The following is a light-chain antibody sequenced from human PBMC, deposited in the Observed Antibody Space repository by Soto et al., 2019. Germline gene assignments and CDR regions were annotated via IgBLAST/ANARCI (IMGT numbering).Light chain of an antibody. CDR3: QQYGSYSPWT. Sequence: DIQMTQSPSTLSASVGDRVTITCRASQSIGSWLAWYQQKPGKAPKLLIYKASSLESGVPSRFSGSGSGTEFTFTISSMQPDDFAGYYCQQYGSYSPWTFGQGTKVEIK. V-gene: IGKV1-5*03. CDR1: QSIGSW. J-gene: IGKJ1*01. CDR2: KAS.